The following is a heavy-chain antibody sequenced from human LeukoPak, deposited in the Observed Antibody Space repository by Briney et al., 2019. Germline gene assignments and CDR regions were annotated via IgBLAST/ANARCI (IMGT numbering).Heavy chain of an antibody. CDR2: ISSSSSYI. D-gene: IGHD3-10*01. V-gene: IGHV3-21*01. J-gene: IGHJ5*02. Sequence: PGGSLRLSCAASGFTFSSYSMNWVRQAPGKGLEWVSSISSSSSYIYYADSVKGRFTISRDNAKNSLYLQMNSLRAEDTAVYYCARGVGGSGSYRYNWFDPWGQGTLVTVSS. CDR3: ARGVGGSGSYRYNWFDP. CDR1: GFTFSSYS.